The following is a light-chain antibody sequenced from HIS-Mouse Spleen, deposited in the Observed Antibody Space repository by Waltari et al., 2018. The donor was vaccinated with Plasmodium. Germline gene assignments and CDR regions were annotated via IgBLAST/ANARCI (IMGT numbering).Light chain of an antibody. CDR2: AAS. CDR3: QQSYSTWT. J-gene: IGKJ1*01. V-gene: IGKV1-39*01. CDR1: QSISSY. Sequence: DIQMTQSPSSLSAPVGDSVTITCRASQSISSYLNWYQQKPGKAPKLLIYAASSLQSGVPSRFSGSGSGTDFTLTISSLQPEDFATYYCQQSYSTWTFGQGTKVEIK.